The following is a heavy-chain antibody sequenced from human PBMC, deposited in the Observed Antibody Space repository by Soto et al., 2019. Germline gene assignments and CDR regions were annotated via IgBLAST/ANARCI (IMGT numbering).Heavy chain of an antibody. CDR1: GYTFTSYY. Sequence: ASVKVSCKASGYTFTSYYMHWVRQAPGQGLEWMGIINPSGGSTSYAQKFQGRVTMTRDTSTSTVYMELSSLRSEDTAVYYCARGITMIVVVIPGAFDIWGQGTMVTVSS. J-gene: IGHJ3*02. V-gene: IGHV1-46*01. D-gene: IGHD3-22*01. CDR3: ARGITMIVVVIPGAFDI. CDR2: INPSGGST.